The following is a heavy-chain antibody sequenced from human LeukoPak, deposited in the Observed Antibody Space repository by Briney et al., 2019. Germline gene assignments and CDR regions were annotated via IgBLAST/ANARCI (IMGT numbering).Heavy chain of an antibody. D-gene: IGHD6-19*01. J-gene: IGHJ4*02. CDR2: IKQDGSEK. Sequence: PGRSLRLSCAASGFTFSSYAMHWVRQAPGKGLEWVANIKQDGSEKYYVDSVKGRFTISRDNAKNSLYLQMNSLRAEDTAVYYCARVEIAVADYWGQGTLVTVSS. CDR3: ARVEIAVADY. CDR1: GFTFSSYA. V-gene: IGHV3-7*01.